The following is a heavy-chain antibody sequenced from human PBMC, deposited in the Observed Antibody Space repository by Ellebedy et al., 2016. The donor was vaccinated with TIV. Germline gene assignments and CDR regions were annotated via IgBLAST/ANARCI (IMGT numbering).Heavy chain of an antibody. J-gene: IGHJ3*02. Sequence: SETLSLXXAVYGGSFSGYYWSWIRQPPGKGLEWIGEINHSGSTNYNPSLKSRVTISVDTSKNQFSLKLSSVTAADTAVYYCAIELDAFDIWGQGTMVTVSS. V-gene: IGHV4-34*01. CDR1: GGSFSGYY. CDR2: INHSGST. CDR3: AIELDAFDI.